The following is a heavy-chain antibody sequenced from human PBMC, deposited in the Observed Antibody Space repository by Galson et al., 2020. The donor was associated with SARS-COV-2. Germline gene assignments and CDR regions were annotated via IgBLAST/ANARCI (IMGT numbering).Heavy chain of an antibody. Sequence: GESLKISCVGSGFPFRSYSFSRVRPAPGKGLEWVSGINDRDGNTYYAASVKGRSTIPRDKSKNTAYLQINGRRAEDTALYDCAKEVVFYETSGYSSDFGMDVWGQGTTVTVSS. J-gene: IGHJ6*02. V-gene: IGHV3-23*01. CDR1: GFPFRSYS. CDR2: INDRDGNT. D-gene: IGHD3-22*01. CDR3: AKEVVFYETSGYSSDFGMDV.